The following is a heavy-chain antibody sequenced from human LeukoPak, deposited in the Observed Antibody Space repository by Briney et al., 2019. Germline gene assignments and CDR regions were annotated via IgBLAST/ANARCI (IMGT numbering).Heavy chain of an antibody. V-gene: IGHV4-4*02. Sequence: SETLSLTCAVSGGSISNNNWWSWVRQPPGKGLEWIGEIYHSGNTNYNPSLKSRVTISVDKSKNQFSLKLSSVTAADTAVYYCAVGSSTTYYYYYYYMDVWGKGTTVTVSS. CDR2: IYHSGNT. J-gene: IGHJ6*03. CDR3: AVGSSTTYYYYYYYMDV. CDR1: GGSISNNNW. D-gene: IGHD2-2*01.